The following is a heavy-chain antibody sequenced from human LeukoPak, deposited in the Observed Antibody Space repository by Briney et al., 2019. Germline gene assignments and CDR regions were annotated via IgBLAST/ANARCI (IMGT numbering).Heavy chain of an antibody. CDR1: GFTFSDYY. J-gene: IGHJ6*02. V-gene: IGHV3-11*01. Sequence: PGGSLRLSCAASGFTFSDYYMSWLRLAPGKGLEWISSISSHDSSTYYADSVKGRFTISRDNAKTSLYLQMSSLRPEDTAVYYCAKVSGGGLYYDGMDVWGQGTTVTVSS. CDR3: AKVSGGGLYYDGMDV. D-gene: IGHD1-14*01. CDR2: ISSHDSST.